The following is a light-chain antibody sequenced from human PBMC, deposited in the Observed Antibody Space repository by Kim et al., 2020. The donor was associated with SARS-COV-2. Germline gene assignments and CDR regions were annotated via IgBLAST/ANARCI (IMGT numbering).Light chain of an antibody. CDR2: SNN. Sequence: GQRVTISCSRSSSNIGSNTVNWYRQLPGTAPKLLIYSNNQRPSGVPDRFSGSKSGTSASLAISGLQSEDEADYYCAAWDDSLNGAVFGGGTQLTVL. CDR3: AAWDDSLNGAV. V-gene: IGLV1-44*01. J-gene: IGLJ7*01. CDR1: SSNIGSNT.